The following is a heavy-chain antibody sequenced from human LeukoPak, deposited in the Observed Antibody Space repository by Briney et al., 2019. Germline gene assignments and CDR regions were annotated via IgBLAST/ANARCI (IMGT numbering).Heavy chain of an antibody. J-gene: IGHJ3*02. CDR3: ATGVTIFGVVIAPGSDAFDI. Sequence: ASVKFSCKAAGYTFTSDGISWGRQAPGQGRAWMGWISAYNGNTNYAQKLTGRVTMTTETSTSTAYMELSSLRSDDTAVYYCATGVTIFGVVIAPGSDAFDIWGQGTMVTVSS. CDR1: GYTFTSDG. CDR2: ISAYNGNT. V-gene: IGHV1-18*01. D-gene: IGHD3-3*01.